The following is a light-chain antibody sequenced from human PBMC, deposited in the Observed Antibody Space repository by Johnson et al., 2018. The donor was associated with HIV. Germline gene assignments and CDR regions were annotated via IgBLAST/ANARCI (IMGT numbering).Light chain of an antibody. V-gene: IGLV1-51*01. CDR2: DNN. J-gene: IGLJ1*01. Sequence: QSVLTQPPSVSAAPGQKVTISCSGNSSNIGNNYISWYQQLPGTAPKLLIYDNNQRPSGIPDRFSGSKSGTSATLGITGLQTGDESDYYCGTWDSSLSAVYVVGTGTKVTVL. CDR3: GTWDSSLSAVYV. CDR1: SSNIGNNY.